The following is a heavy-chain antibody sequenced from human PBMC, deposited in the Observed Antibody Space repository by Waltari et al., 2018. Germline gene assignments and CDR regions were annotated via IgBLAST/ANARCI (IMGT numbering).Heavy chain of an antibody. D-gene: IGHD2-15*01. CDR2: INHSGST. CDR3: ARDRYCSGGSCYSGVDY. J-gene: IGHJ4*02. Sequence: QVQLQQWGAGLLKPSETLSLTCAVYGGSFSGYYWSWLRQPPGKGLEWIGEINHSGSTNYNPSLKSRVTISVDTSKNQFSLKLSSVTAADTAVYYCARDRYCSGGSCYSGVDYWGQGTLVTVSS. CDR1: GGSFSGYY. V-gene: IGHV4-34*01.